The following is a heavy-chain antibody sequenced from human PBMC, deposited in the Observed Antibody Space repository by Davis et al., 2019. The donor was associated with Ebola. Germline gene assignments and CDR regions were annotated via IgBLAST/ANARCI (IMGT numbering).Heavy chain of an antibody. Sequence: GGSLRLSCVASGFVFRNYVMSWVRQAPGKGLEWVSTLGTSADTYYADSVKGRFTISRDNSKNTLYLQMRSLRTEDTAVYYCVKDRFTVVVVHGGFDYWGQGALVTVSS. CDR1: GFVFRNYV. CDR3: VKDRFTVVVVHGGFDY. V-gene: IGHV3-23*01. J-gene: IGHJ4*02. D-gene: IGHD2-15*01. CDR2: LGTSADT.